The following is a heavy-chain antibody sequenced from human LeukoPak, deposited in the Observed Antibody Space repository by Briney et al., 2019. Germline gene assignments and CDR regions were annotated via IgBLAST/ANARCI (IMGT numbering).Heavy chain of an antibody. CDR1: GYTLTELS. D-gene: IGHD3-22*01. J-gene: IGHJ6*02. Sequence: ASVKVSCKVSGYTLTELSMHWVRQAPGKGLEWMGGFDPEDGETIYAQKFQGRVTITADESTSTAYMELSSLRSEDTAVYYCARDSPDYDSSGYRYYYYYGMDVWGQGTTVTVSS. CDR3: ARDSPDYDSSGYRYYYYYGMDV. CDR2: FDPEDGET. V-gene: IGHV1-24*01.